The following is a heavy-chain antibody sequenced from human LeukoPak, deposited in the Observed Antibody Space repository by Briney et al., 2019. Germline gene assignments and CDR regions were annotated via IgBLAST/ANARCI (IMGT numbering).Heavy chain of an antibody. CDR3: ARRGELRWLQLDY. D-gene: IGHD5-24*01. V-gene: IGHV4-59*01. CDR2: IYYSGST. CDR1: GGSISSYY. Sequence: PSETLSLTCTVSGGSISSYYWSWIRQPPGKGLEWIGYIYYSGSTNYNPSLKSRVTISVDTSKNQFSLKLSSVTAADTAVYYCARRGELRWLQLDYWGQGTLVTVSS. J-gene: IGHJ4*02.